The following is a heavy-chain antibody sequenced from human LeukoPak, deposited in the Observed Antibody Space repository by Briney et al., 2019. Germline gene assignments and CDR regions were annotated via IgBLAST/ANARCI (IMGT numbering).Heavy chain of an antibody. D-gene: IGHD5-12*01. V-gene: IGHV3-74*03. CDR3: ARAMRGSGYGTLALDY. Sequence: GGSLRLSCAASGFTFSRYWMHWVRQAPGKGLMWVSRISPDGSTTLYADSVKGRFTISRDNAKNTLYLQMNSLGAEDTAVYYCARAMRGSGYGTLALDYWGQGTLVTVSS. CDR2: ISPDGSTT. J-gene: IGHJ4*02. CDR1: GFTFSRYW.